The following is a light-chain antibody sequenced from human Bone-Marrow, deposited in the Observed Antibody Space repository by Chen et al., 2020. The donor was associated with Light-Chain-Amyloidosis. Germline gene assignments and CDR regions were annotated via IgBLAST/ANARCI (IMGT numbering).Light chain of an antibody. CDR2: GAS. CDR1: QSIRSNF. CDR3: QQYGDAPWT. Sequence: EVVLTQSPGTLSSSPGEGVTLSCRASQSIRSNFLAWYQQKPGQAPRLLIYGASTRASGIPDRFSGSRSGTDFTLSISRLEPEDCSVYYCQQYGDAPWTFGQGTKVEIK. V-gene: IGKV3-20*01. J-gene: IGKJ1*01.